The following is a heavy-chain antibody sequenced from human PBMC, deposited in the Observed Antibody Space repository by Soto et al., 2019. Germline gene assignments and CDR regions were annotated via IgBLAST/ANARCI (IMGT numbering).Heavy chain of an antibody. V-gene: IGHV3-23*01. Sequence: GGSLRLSCAASGFTFSSYAMSWVRQAPGKGLEWVSAISGSGGSTYYADSVKGRFTISRDNSKNTLYLQMNSLRAEDTAVYYCAKDLGLRKVPLVQYWGQGTLVTVSS. J-gene: IGHJ4*02. CDR3: AKDLGLRKVPLVQY. CDR1: GFTFSSYA. CDR2: ISGSGGST. D-gene: IGHD3-16*01.